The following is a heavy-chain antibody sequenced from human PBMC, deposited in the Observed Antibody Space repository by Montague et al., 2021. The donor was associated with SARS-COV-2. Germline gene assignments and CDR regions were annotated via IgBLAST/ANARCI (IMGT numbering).Heavy chain of an antibody. D-gene: IGHD3-16*02. V-gene: IGHV4-39*01. Sequence: SETLSLTCTFSSASRSTKNYYWGWIRQPPGKGLEWIGSISYSATSYSNPSLKSRVTMSVDTSRNQLSLNLSSVTVADTAVYHCARLGITLGGVIVIRYYFDFWGQGTLVTVSS. CDR2: ISYSATS. J-gene: IGHJ4*02. CDR3: ARLGITLGGVIVIRYYFDF. CDR1: SASRSTKNYY.